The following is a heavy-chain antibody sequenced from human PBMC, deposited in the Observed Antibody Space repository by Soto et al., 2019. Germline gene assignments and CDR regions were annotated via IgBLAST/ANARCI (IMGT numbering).Heavy chain of an antibody. J-gene: IGHJ6*02. Sequence: QITLKESGPTLVKPTQTLTLTCTFSAFSLSTGGVGVGWIRQPPGKALEWLALIYWDDDKRYSPSLRSRLTITKDNSKNQVLLTMTNMDPVDTATYYCIQSRCGGDCLQSYASYYYYGMDVWGQGTTVTVSS. CDR1: AFSLSTGGVG. CDR3: IQSRCGGDCLQSYASYYYYGMDV. D-gene: IGHD2-21*02. V-gene: IGHV2-5*02. CDR2: IYWDDDK.